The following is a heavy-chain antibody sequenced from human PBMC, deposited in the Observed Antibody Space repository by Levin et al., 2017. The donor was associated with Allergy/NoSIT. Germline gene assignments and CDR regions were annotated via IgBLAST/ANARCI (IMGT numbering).Heavy chain of an antibody. D-gene: IGHD5-12*01. Sequence: SETLSLTCTVSGGSISSYYWSWIRQPPGKGLEWIGYIYYSGSTNYNPSLKSRVTISVDTSKNQFSLKLSSVTAADTAVYYCARGRGATGAQFDYWGQGTLVTVSS. CDR1: GGSISSYY. CDR2: IYYSGST. CDR3: ARGRGATGAQFDY. J-gene: IGHJ4*02. V-gene: IGHV4-59*01.